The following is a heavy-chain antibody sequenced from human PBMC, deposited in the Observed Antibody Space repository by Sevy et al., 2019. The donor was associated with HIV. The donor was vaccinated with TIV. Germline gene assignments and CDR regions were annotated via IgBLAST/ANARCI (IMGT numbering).Heavy chain of an antibody. D-gene: IGHD3-22*01. CDR2: MNPHSGNT. J-gene: IGHJ5*02. CDR3: ARVRASYYYDSSVSMAYNWFDP. V-gene: IGHV1-8*01. CDR1: GYMFSSYD. Sequence: ASVKVSCKASGYMFSSYDINWVRQAPGKGLEWMGWMNPHSGNTGYAQKFQGRVTMTRDTSISTAYMELSSLRPEDTAVYYCARVRASYYYDSSVSMAYNWFDPWGQGTLVTVPS.